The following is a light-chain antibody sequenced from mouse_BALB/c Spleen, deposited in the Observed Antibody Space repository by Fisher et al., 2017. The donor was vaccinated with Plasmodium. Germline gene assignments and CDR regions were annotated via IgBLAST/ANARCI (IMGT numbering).Light chain of an antibody. CDR2: YAS. CDR1: QSISNY. J-gene: IGKJ2*01. V-gene: IGKV5-45*01. CDR3: QQSHSWPYT. Sequence: DIVITQSPATLSVTPGDRIRLSCRASQSISNYLHWYHQKSHESPRLLITYASQSISGIPSRFSGSGSGIDFTLSINSVETEDFGVYFCQQSHSWPYTFGGGTKLEIK.